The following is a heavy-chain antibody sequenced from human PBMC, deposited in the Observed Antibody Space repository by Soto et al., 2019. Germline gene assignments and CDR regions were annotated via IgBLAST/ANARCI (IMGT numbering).Heavy chain of an antibody. CDR1: GFTFSSYA. J-gene: IGHJ6*02. D-gene: IGHD5-12*01. Sequence: PGGSLRLSCAASGFTFSSYAMHWVRQAPGKGLEWVAVISYDGSNKYYADSVKGRFTISRDSSKNTLYLQMNSLRAEDTAVYYCARSGYDLTHYYYGMDVWGQGTTVTVSS. CDR2: ISYDGSNK. CDR3: ARSGYDLTHYYYGMDV. V-gene: IGHV3-30-3*01.